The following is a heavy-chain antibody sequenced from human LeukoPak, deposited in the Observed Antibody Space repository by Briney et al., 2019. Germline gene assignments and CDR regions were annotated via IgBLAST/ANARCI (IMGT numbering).Heavy chain of an antibody. CDR1: GLTFSTYS. V-gene: IGHV3-48*01. D-gene: IGHD6-13*01. CDR3: VRDSGWYRFDY. J-gene: IGHJ4*02. Sequence: GGSLRLSCVASGLTFSTYSINWVRHAPGKGLEWISYISSGGTTTYYADSVKGRFTISRDNAKNSLLLQMNSLRAEDTAMYYCVRDSGWYRFDYWGQGTLVTVSA. CDR2: ISSGGTTT.